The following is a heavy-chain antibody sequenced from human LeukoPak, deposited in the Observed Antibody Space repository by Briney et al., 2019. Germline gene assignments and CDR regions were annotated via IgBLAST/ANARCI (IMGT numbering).Heavy chain of an antibody. J-gene: IGHJ4*02. D-gene: IGHD5-18*01. CDR2: INPNSGGT. CDR3: ARGPPAVDTAMVYYFDY. Sequence: GASVKVSCKASGYTFTGYYMHWVRQAPGQGLEWMGWINPNSGGTNYALKFQGWVTMTRDTSISTAYMELSRLRSDDTAVYYCARGPPAVDTAMVYYFDYWGQGTLVTVSS. CDR1: GYTFTGYY. V-gene: IGHV1-2*04.